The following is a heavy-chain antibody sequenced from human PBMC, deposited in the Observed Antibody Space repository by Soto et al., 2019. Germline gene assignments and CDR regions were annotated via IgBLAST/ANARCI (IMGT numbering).Heavy chain of an antibody. D-gene: IGHD3-22*01. CDR2: LQSTVTT. J-gene: IGHJ4*02. Sequence: PSQTLSLTCTISGGSSSSGPYDWSCIRQAPGKRLEWVGYLQSTVTTYYTSALKSRATMSVDGSKKQFSLILTSVTAADTAVYYCGRTDDKGAWAAWFWGQGILVTVSS. V-gene: IGHV4-61*01. CDR1: GGSSSSGPYD. CDR3: GRTDDKGAWAAWF.